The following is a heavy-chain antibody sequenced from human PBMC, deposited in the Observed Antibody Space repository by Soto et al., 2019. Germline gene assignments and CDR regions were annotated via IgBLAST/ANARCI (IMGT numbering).Heavy chain of an antibody. J-gene: IGHJ5*02. CDR2: IYHSGST. Sequence: QLQLQESGSGLVKPSQTLSLTCAVSGGSISSGGYSWSWIRQPPGKGLEWIGYIYHSGSTYYNPSPXSXXTISVDRSKTPFSLKLSSVTAADTAVYYCARIPSPWGQGTLVTVSS. D-gene: IGHD2-21*01. V-gene: IGHV4-30-2*01. CDR3: ARIPSP. CDR1: GGSISSGGYS.